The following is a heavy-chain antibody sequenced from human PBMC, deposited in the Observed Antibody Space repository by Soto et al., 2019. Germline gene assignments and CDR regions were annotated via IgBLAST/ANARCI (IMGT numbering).Heavy chain of an antibody. Sequence: PGEALKISWKGSGYSFTSYWIGWVHQIPGKGLEWMGIIYPGDSDTRYSPSFQGQVTISADKCISTAYLQLSSLKASDTAMYYCARYIFSSYTSRWHYRMAFSGQRTTVLVS. D-gene: IGHD3-9*01. CDR2: IYPGDSDT. CDR1: GYSFTSYW. V-gene: IGHV5-51*07. J-gene: IGHJ6*02. CDR3: ARYIFSSYTSRWHYRMAF.